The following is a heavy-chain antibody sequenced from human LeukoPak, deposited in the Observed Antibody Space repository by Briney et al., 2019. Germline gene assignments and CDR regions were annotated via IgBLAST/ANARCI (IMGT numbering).Heavy chain of an antibody. J-gene: IGHJ5*02. V-gene: IGHV4-34*01. Sequence: KASETLSLTCAVYGGSFSGYYWSWIRQPPGKGLEWIGEINHSGSTNYNPSLKSRVTISVDTSKTQFSLKLSSVTAADTAVYYCARMRVASGWQSNWFDPWGQGTLVTVSS. CDR3: ARMRVASGWQSNWFDP. CDR1: GGSFSGYY. D-gene: IGHD6-19*01. CDR2: INHSGST.